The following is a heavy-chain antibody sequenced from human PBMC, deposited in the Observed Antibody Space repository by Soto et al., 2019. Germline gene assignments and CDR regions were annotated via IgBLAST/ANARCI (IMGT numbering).Heavy chain of an antibody. CDR2: ISSSSSTI. V-gene: IGHV3-48*02. D-gene: IGHD1-26*01. J-gene: IGHJ6*03. CDR3: ARAEWGGSYYYYYYYMDV. CDR1: GFTFSSYS. Sequence: GGSLRLSCAASGFTFSSYSMNWVRQAPGKGLEWVSYISSSSSTIYYADSVKGRFTISRDNAKNSLYLQMNSLRDEDTAVYYCARAEWGGSYYYYYYYMDVWGKGTTVTVSS.